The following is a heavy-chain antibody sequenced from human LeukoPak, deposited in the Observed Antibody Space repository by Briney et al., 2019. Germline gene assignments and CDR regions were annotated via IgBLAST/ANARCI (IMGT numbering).Heavy chain of an antibody. V-gene: IGHV1-8*01. Sequence: ASVKVSCKASGYTFTSYDINWVRQATGQGLEWMGWMNPNSGNTGYAQKFQGRVTMTRNTSISTAYMELSSLRSEDTAVYYCARRRMITFGGVIVSYDAFDIWGQGTMVTVSS. D-gene: IGHD3-16*02. CDR2: MNPNSGNT. CDR1: GYTFTSYD. CDR3: ARRRMITFGGVIVSYDAFDI. J-gene: IGHJ3*02.